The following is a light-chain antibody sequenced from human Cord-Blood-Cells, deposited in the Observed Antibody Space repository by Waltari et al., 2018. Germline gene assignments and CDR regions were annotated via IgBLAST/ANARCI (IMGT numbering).Light chain of an antibody. V-gene: IGLV2-23*02. CDR1: SRDVGSFNL. CDR3: CSYAGSSTVV. Sequence: QSALTQPASVSGSPGQSITISCTGTSRDVGSFNLVSWYQQHPGKAPKLIVYEVSKRPSGVSNRFSGSKSGNTASLTISGLQAEDEADYYCCSYAGSSTVVFGGGTKLTVL. J-gene: IGLJ2*01. CDR2: EVS.